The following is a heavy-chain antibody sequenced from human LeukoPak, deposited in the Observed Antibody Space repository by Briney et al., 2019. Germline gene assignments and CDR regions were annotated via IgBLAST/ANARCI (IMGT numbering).Heavy chain of an antibody. Sequence: PSETLSLTCTVSGGSINSYFWSWIRQPPGKGLEWIGYIYSSGSTNYNPSLKSRVTISVDTSKNQFSLKLSSVTAADTAVYYCARHLSSIAARPYPNWFDPWGQGTLVTVSS. V-gene: IGHV4-59*01. CDR3: ARHLSSIAARPYPNWFDP. CDR1: GGSINSYF. CDR2: IYSSGST. D-gene: IGHD6-6*01. J-gene: IGHJ5*02.